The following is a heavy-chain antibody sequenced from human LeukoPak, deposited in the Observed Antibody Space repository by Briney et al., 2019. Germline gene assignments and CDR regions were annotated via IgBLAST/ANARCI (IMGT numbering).Heavy chain of an antibody. V-gene: IGHV1-3*03. CDR3: ARGPYSSGWYGGLREPLDY. J-gene: IGHJ4*02. D-gene: IGHD6-19*01. CDR2: INAGNGNT. Sequence: ASVKVSCKTSGYTFTSYAMHWVRQAPGQRLEWMGWINAGNGNTKYSQEFQGRVTITRDTSASTAYMELSSLRSEDMAVYYCARGPYSSGWYGGLREPLDYWGQGTLVTVSS. CDR1: GYTFTSYA.